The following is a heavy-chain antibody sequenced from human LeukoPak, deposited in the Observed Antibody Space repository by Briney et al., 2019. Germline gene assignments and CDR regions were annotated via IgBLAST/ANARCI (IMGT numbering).Heavy chain of an antibody. CDR3: ARVSRSAPYCSGGSCYSIPDY. Sequence: ASVKVSCKASGYTFTGYYMRWVRQAPGQGLEWMGRINPNSGGTNYAQKFQGRVTMTRDTSISTAYMELSRLRSDDTAVYYCARVSRSAPYCSGGSCYSIPDYWGQGTLVTVSS. CDR1: GYTFTGYY. D-gene: IGHD2-15*01. V-gene: IGHV1-2*06. CDR2: INPNSGGT. J-gene: IGHJ4*02.